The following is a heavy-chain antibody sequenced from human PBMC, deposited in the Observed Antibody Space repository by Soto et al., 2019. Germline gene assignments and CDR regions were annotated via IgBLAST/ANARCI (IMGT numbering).Heavy chain of an antibody. D-gene: IGHD1-26*01. CDR3: AAEERPDSRVDC. Sequence: GASVKVSCKASGFTFTSSAVQWVRQARGQRLEWIGWIVVGSGNTNYAQKFQERVTITRDMSTSTAYMELSSLRSEDTAVYYCAAEERPDSRVDCWGQGTLVTVSS. J-gene: IGHJ4*02. CDR1: GFTFTSSA. V-gene: IGHV1-58*01. CDR2: IVVGSGNT.